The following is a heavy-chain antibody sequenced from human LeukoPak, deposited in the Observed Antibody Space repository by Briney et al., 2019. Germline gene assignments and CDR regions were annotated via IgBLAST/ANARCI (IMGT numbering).Heavy chain of an antibody. D-gene: IGHD3-10*01. J-gene: IGHJ4*02. Sequence: SETLSLTCAVYGGSFSGYYWSWIRQPPGKGLEWIGEINHSGSTNYNPSLKSRVTISADTSKNQFSLKLSSVTAADTAVYYCARLGDGSGSYYSFDYWGQGTLVTVSS. V-gene: IGHV4-34*01. CDR3: ARLGDGSGSYYSFDY. CDR1: GGSFSGYY. CDR2: INHSGST.